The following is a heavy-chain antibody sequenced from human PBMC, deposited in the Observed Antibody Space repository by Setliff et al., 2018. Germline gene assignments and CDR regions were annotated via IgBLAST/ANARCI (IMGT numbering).Heavy chain of an antibody. CDR1: GYTFVGYF. J-gene: IGHJ4*02. CDR2: IDPKSGRT. D-gene: IGHD3-16*01. CDR3: AKQGDLAFDY. Sequence: ASVKVSCKTSGYTFVGYFIYWMRQAPGQGLEWVGWIDPKSGRTKYAVKFQGRVTMTRDTSSSTIYMEVNSLTSDDTAVYFCAKQGDLAFDYWGQGTQVTVSS. V-gene: IGHV1-2*02.